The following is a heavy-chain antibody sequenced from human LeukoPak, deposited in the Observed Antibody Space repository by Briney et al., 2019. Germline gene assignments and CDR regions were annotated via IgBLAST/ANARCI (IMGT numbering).Heavy chain of an antibody. CDR2: ISSDGSST. Sequence: GGSLRLSCAASGFTFSSYWMHWVRQAPGKGLVWVSHISSDGSSTYYADSVKGRFTISRDNAENTLYLQMNSLRAEDTAMYYCARGVYYYDSSGYYILGYWGQGTLVTVSS. CDR3: ARGVYYYDSSGYYILGY. J-gene: IGHJ4*02. CDR1: GFTFSSYW. V-gene: IGHV3-74*01. D-gene: IGHD3-22*01.